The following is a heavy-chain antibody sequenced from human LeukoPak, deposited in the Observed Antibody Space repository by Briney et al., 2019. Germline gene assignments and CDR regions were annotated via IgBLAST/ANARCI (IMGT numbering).Heavy chain of an antibody. D-gene: IGHD6-13*01. CDR2: ISYDGSNK. CDR1: RFTFSSYA. CDR3: ARAYEQPGSGMDV. J-gene: IGHJ6*01. V-gene: IGHV3-30-3*01. Sequence: RGTLRLSCAASRFTFSSYAMHWVGQAPGKGAEGGAVISYDGSNKYYADSVKGRFTISRDNSKNTLYLQMNSLRAEDTAVYYCARAYEQPGSGMDVWRQGTTVTVSS.